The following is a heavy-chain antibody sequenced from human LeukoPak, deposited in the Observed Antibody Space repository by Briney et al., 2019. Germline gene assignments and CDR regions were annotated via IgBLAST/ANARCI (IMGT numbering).Heavy chain of an antibody. J-gene: IGHJ4*02. Sequence: ASVKVSCKASGYTFTSYGISWVRQAPGQGLEWMGWINTNTGNPTYAQGFTGRFVFSLDTSVSTAYLQISSLKAGDTAVYYCARDRGGFRGFYGGDYWGQGTLVTVSS. CDR1: GYTFTSYG. D-gene: IGHD4-23*01. V-gene: IGHV7-4-1*02. CDR2: INTNTGNP. CDR3: ARDRGGFRGFYGGDY.